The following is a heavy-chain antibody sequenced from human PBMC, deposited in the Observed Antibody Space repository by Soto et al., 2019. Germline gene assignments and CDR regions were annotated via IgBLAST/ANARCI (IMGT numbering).Heavy chain of an antibody. CDR2: ISYTGST. CDR3: AREEAVRIERWFDP. CDR1: GGSISVGSY. V-gene: IGHV4-31*11. Sequence: PSETLSLTCAVSGGSISVGSYWTWIRQHPGKGLEWVGYISYTGSTHYNPSFKSRVSISVATSQNQFTLKLSSVTAADTAVYYCAREEAVRIERWFDPWGQGTQVTVSS. J-gene: IGHJ5*02. D-gene: IGHD3-10*01.